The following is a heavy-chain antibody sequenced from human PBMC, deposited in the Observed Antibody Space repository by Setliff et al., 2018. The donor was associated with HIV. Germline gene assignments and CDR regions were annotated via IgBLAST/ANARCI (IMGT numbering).Heavy chain of an antibody. V-gene: IGHV3-23*01. CDR1: GFTFNNHA. D-gene: IGHD3-22*01. CDR3: ARVQEPSYYDSSGYGNFDS. J-gene: IGHJ4*01. Sequence: LRLSCAASGFTFNNHAINWVRQPLGKGLQWVSGISGSGSRPFYADSVVARFTISRDNSKNTVYLHMNNLRAEDTALYYCARVQEPSYYDSSGYGNFDSWGHGTLVTVPQ. CDR2: ISGSGSRP.